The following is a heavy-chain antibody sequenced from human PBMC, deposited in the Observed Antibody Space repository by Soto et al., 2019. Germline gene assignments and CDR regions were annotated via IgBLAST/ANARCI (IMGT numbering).Heavy chain of an antibody. CDR1: GYSFTSYW. V-gene: IGHV5-51*01. Sequence: GESLKISCKGSGYSFTSYWIGWVRQMPGKGLEWMRIIYPGDSDTRYSPSFQGQVTISADKSISTAYLQWSSLKASDTAMYYCARPVAMEQDSGSIGYWGQGTLVTVSS. J-gene: IGHJ4*02. D-gene: IGHD5-12*01. CDR2: IYPGDSDT. CDR3: ARPVAMEQDSGSIGY.